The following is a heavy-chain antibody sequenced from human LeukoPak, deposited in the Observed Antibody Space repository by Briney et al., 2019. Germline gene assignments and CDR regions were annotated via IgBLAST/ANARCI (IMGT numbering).Heavy chain of an antibody. D-gene: IGHD3-3*01. V-gene: IGHV3-33*01. J-gene: IGHJ5*02. CDR3: AREVRSGRDRTGFPRRYNWFDP. CDR1: GFTFSNAG. Sequence: TGGSLRLSCGASGFTFSNAGMHWVRQAPGKGLEWVAVIWYDGSNKYYADSVKGRFTISRDNSKNTLYLQMNSLRAEDTAVYYCAREVRSGRDRTGFPRRYNWFDPWGQGTLVTVSS. CDR2: IWYDGSNK.